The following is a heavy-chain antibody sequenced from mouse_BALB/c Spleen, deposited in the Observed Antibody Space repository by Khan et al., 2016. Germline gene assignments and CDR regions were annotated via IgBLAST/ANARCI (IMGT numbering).Heavy chain of an antibody. Sequence: VQLQQSGAEIVKPGASVKLSCTASAFNIKDTNMHWVKQRPEQGLEWIGRIDPANGNTKYDPKFQGKATITADTSSNTAFLQLSSLTSEDTAVYYCGSRTRTPRYFDGWGAGTTVTVSS. CDR3: GSRTRTPRYFDG. CDR1: AFNIKDTN. CDR2: IDPANGNT. V-gene: IGHV14-3*02. J-gene: IGHJ1*01.